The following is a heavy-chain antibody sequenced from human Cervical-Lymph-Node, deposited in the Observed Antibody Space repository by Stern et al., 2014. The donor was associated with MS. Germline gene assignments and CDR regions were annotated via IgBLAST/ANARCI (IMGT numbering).Heavy chain of an antibody. D-gene: IGHD4-17*01. CDR1: GYTFTAYY. CDR3: ARDLGTVTTPGDY. J-gene: IGHJ4*02. Sequence: QVQLVQSGAEVKKPGASVSVSCKASGYTFTAYYLHWVRQAPGHGLAWMGWINPNNGDTKYAQNFQGWVTMTRDTSINTAYMDLSSLTSDDTAIYYCARDLGTVTTPGDYWGQGTLVTVSS. V-gene: IGHV1-2*04. CDR2: INPNNGDT.